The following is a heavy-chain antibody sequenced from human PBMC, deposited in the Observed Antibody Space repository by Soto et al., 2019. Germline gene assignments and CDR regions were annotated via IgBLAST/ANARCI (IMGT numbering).Heavy chain of an antibody. V-gene: IGHV3-66*01. CDR3: ARDGVAGAGTSGDYYYYMDV. CDR1: GFTVSSNY. Sequence: EVQLVESGGGLVQPGGSLRLSCAASGFTVSSNYMSWVRQAPGKGLEGVSVIYSGGSTYYADSVQGSFTISRDNSKNTLYLQMNSLRAEDTAVYYCARDGVAGAGTSGDYYYYMDVWGKGTTVTVSS. D-gene: IGHD6-19*01. CDR2: IYSGGST. J-gene: IGHJ6*03.